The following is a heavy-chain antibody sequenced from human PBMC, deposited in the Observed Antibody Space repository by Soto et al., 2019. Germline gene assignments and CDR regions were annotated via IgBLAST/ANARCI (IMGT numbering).Heavy chain of an antibody. J-gene: IGHJ4*02. CDR3: ARHQGGYYDFWSGYPIDY. CDR2: IYYSGST. V-gene: IGHV4-39*01. CDR1: GGSISSSSYY. D-gene: IGHD3-3*01. Sequence: SETLSLTCTVSGGSISSSSYYWGWIRQPPGKGLEWIGSIYYSGSTYYNPSLKSRVTISVDTSKNQFSLKLSSVTAADTAVYYCARHQGGYYDFWSGYPIDYWGQGTLVTVSS.